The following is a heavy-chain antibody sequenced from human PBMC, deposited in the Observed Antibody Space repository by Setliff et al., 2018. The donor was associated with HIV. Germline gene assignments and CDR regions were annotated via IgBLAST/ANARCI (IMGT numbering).Heavy chain of an antibody. V-gene: IGHV4-59*01. Sequence: SETLSLTCTVSGGSISPYYWSWIRQPPGKGLEWIAWISDSGTTNYNPSLKSRVTLSVDMSKNQFSLSLTSVTGADTAVYYCARGGTSSNWFGPWGQGTLVTVSS. CDR2: ISDSGTT. CDR1: GGSISPYY. J-gene: IGHJ5*02. CDR3: ARGGTSSNWFGP. D-gene: IGHD2-2*01.